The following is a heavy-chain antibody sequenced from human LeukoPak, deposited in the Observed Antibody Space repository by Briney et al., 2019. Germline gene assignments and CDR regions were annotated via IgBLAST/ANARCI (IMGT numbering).Heavy chain of an antibody. V-gene: IGHV3-21*01. CDR3: ARVRGLNYYDSSGYSAYFDY. Sequence: GESLRLSCAASGFTFSTYTMNWVRQAPGKGLEWVSSISVSSSYIYYAGSVKGRFTISRDNAKNSLYLQMNSLRAEDTAVYYCARVRGLNYYDSSGYSAYFDYWGQGTLVTVSS. J-gene: IGHJ4*02. D-gene: IGHD3-22*01. CDR1: GFTFSTYT. CDR2: ISVSSSYI.